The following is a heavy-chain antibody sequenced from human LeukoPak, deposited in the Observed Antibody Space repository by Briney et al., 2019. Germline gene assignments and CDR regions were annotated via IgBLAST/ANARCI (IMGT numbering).Heavy chain of an antibody. V-gene: IGHV1-2*02. CDR2: INPNSGGT. J-gene: IGHJ4*02. CDR3: AREVVVAAPLYPLVY. D-gene: IGHD2-15*01. Sequence: ASVKVSCKASGYTFTGYYMHWVRQAPGQGLEWMGWINPNSGGTNYAQKFQGRVTMARDTSISTAYMELSRLRSDDTAVYYCAREVVVAAPLYPLVYWGQGTLVTVSS. CDR1: GYTFTGYY.